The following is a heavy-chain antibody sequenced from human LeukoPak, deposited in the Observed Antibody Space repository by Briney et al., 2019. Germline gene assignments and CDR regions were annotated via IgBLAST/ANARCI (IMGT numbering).Heavy chain of an antibody. CDR1: GGSFSGYY. CDR3: AREQDGYYFDY. V-gene: IGHV4-34*01. Sequence: PSETLSLTCAVYGGSFSGYYWSWIRQPPGKGLEWIGEINHSGSTNYNPSLKSRVTISVDTSKNQFSLKLSSVTAADTAVYYCAREQDGYYFDYWGQGTLVTVSS. D-gene: IGHD2-15*01. CDR2: INHSGST. J-gene: IGHJ4*02.